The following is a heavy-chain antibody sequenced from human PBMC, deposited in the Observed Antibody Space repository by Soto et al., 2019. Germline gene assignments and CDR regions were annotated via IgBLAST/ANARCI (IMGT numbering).Heavy chain of an antibody. J-gene: IGHJ6*02. V-gene: IGHV3-64*07. CDR3: ARAGFYYGSGSYGYGMDF. Sequence: EVQLVESGGGLVQPGGSLRLSCAASGFSFSSYAMHWVRQAPGKGLEYVSVISPNGGSTYYSDSVKGRFTISRDNSKNTLYLQMGSLRAEVMAVYYCARAGFYYGSGSYGYGMDFWGQGTSVTVSS. D-gene: IGHD3-10*01. CDR1: GFSFSSYA. CDR2: ISPNGGST.